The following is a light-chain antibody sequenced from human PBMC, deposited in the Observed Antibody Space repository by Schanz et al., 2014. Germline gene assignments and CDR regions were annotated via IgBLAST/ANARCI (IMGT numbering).Light chain of an antibody. CDR3: QQYGTSPIT. CDR2: DAS. Sequence: EIVLTQSPATLSLSPGERATLSCRASQSVSSYLAWYQQKPGQAPRLLIYDASNRATGIPDRFSGSGSGTDFTLTISRLEPDDFAVYYCQQYGTSPITFGQGTRLEI. V-gene: IGKV3-20*01. CDR1: QSVSSY. J-gene: IGKJ5*01.